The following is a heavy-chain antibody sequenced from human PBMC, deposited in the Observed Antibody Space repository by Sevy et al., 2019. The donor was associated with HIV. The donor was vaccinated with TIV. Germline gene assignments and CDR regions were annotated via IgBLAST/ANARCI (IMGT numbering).Heavy chain of an antibody. J-gene: IGHJ1*01. V-gene: IGHV3-11*01. CDR1: GFTFSDYY. CDR2: ISSSGSTI. CDR3: ARASTVTLAEYFQH. D-gene: IGHD4-17*01. Sequence: GGSLRLSCAASGFTFSDYYMSWIRQAPGKGLEWVSYISSSGSTIYYADSVKGRFTISRDNAKNSPYLQMNSLRAEDTAVYYCARASTVTLAEYFQHWGQGTLVTVSS.